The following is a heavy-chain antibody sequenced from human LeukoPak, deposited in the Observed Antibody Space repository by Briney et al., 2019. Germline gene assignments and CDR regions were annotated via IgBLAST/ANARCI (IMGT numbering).Heavy chain of an antibody. Sequence: ETSETLSLTCTVSGGSISSYYWSWIRQPPGKGLEWIGYIYYSGSTNYNPSLKSRVTISVDTSKNQFSLKLSSVTAADTAVYYCARYSSYGYFDYWGQGTLVTVSS. CDR3: ARYSSYGYFDY. V-gene: IGHV4-59*01. J-gene: IGHJ4*02. CDR1: GGSISSYY. D-gene: IGHD3-10*01. CDR2: IYYSGST.